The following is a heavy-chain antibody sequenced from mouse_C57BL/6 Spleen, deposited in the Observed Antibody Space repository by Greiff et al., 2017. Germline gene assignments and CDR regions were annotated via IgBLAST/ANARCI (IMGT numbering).Heavy chain of an antibody. CDR3: ARGGSSGYDY. D-gene: IGHD3-2*02. CDR2: ISYDGSN. V-gene: IGHV3-6*01. J-gene: IGHJ2*01. Sequence: DVQLVESGPGLVKPSQSLSLTCSVTGYSITSGYYWNWIRQFPGNKLEWMGYISYDGSNNYNPSLKNRISITRDTSKNQFFLKLNSVTTEDTATYYCARGGSSGYDYWGQGTTLTVSS. CDR1: GYSITSGYY.